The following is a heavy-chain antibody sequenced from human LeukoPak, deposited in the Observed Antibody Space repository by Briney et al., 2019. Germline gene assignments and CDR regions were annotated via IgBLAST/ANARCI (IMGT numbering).Heavy chain of an antibody. CDR1: GYSFTSYW. CDR2: IDPSDSYT. J-gene: IGHJ4*02. CDR3: ARHGACGYTFDY. Sequence: PGESLKISCKGSGYSFTSYWISWVRQMPGKGLEWMGRIDPSDSYTNYSPSFQGHVTISADKSISTAYLQWSSLRASDTAMYYCARHGACGYTFDYWGQGTLVTVSS. D-gene: IGHD5-18*01. V-gene: IGHV5-10-1*01.